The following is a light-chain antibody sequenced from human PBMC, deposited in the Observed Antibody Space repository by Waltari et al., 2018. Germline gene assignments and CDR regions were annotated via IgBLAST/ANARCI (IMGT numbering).Light chain of an antibody. CDR1: RRGIGASNF. CDR3: CSYGTSNTVVL. CDR2: EDS. J-gene: IGLJ2*01. V-gene: IGLV2-23*01. Sequence: QAGLTQPPSVSTGLRQTATLTCTGPRRGIGASNFVPWYQQFPGKAPQLIIFEDSRRPSGVSSRFSASKSGDMASLTISGLQREDEAQYHCCSYGTSNTVVLFGGGTQLTVL.